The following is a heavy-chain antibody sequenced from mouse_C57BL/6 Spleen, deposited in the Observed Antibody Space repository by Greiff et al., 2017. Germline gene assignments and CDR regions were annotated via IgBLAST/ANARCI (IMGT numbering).Heavy chain of an antibody. Sequence: SGPELVKPGASVKISCKASGYSFTGYYMNWVKQSPEKSLEWIGEINPSTGGTTYNQKFKAKATLTVDKSSSTAYMQLKSLTSEDSAVYYCARGDGYAYWGQGTLVTVSA. CDR2: INPSTGGT. V-gene: IGHV1-42*01. J-gene: IGHJ3*01. D-gene: IGHD2-3*01. CDR1: GYSFTGYY. CDR3: ARGDGYAY.